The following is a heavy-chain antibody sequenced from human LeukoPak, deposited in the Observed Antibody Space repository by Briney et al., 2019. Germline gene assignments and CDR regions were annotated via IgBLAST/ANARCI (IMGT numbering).Heavy chain of an antibody. D-gene: IGHD3-10*01. Sequence: PGGSLRLSCAASGFTFSSYAMSWIRQAPGKGLEWVSYISSSGSTLYYADSVKGRFTISRDNAKNSLYLQMNSLRAEDTAVYYCARDYYGSGSYYNELYYYYMDVWGKGTTVTVSS. CDR2: ISSSGSTL. J-gene: IGHJ6*03. V-gene: IGHV3-11*01. CDR1: GFTFSSYA. CDR3: ARDYYGSGSYYNELYYYYMDV.